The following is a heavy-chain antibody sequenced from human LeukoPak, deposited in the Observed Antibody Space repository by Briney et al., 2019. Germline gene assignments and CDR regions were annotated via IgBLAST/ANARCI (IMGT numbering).Heavy chain of an antibody. J-gene: IGHJ6*02. CDR2: IYYSGST. Sequence: TLSLTCTVSGGSISSGGYYWSWIRQHPGKGLEWIGYIYYSGSTYYNPSLKSRVTISVDTSKNQFSLKLSSVTAADTAVYYCARDPGIQLWSPYYYYGMDVWGQGTTVTVSS. CDR3: ARDPGIQLWSPYYYYGMDV. D-gene: IGHD5-18*01. V-gene: IGHV4-31*03. CDR1: GGSISSGGYY.